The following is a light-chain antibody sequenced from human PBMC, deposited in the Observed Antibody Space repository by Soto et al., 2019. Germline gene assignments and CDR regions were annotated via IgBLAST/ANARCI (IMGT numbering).Light chain of an antibody. J-gene: IGKJ2*01. CDR1: RSLVHRDGIFY. Sequence: DVVLTQSPLSLPVTLGQPASISCRSSRSLVHRDGIFYLNWFQQRPGQSPRRLIYKVSNPEYGGPDRLHGNGVRPDFTLEINRGVGGDGRVYYLIPGSHRPVTFGQGTKLEIK. CDR3: IPGSHRPVT. V-gene: IGKV2-30*02. CDR2: KVS.